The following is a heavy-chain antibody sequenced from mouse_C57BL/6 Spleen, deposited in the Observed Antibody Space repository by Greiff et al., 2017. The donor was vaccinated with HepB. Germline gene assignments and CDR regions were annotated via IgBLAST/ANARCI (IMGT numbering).Heavy chain of an antibody. CDR1: GYTFTSYW. J-gene: IGHJ2*01. CDR2: IDPSDSET. D-gene: IGHD4-1*01. Sequence: VQLQQPGAELVRPGSSVKLSCKASGYTFTSYWMHWVKQRPIQGLKWIGNIDPSDSETHYNQKFKDKATLTVDKSSSTAYMQLSSLTSEDSAVYYWARRRGNWGLDYWGQGTTLTVSS. V-gene: IGHV1-52*01. CDR3: ARRRGNWGLDY.